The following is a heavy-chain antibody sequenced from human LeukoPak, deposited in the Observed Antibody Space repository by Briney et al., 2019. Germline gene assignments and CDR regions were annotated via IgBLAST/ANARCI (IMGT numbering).Heavy chain of an antibody. CDR1: GFIFDTYA. V-gene: IGHV3-23*01. J-gene: IGHJ4*02. CDR2: ISDSGGST. D-gene: IGHD1-26*01. CDR3: AKGVGARDINYFDY. Sequence: GGSLRLSCAASGFIFDTYAMSWVRQAPGKGLEWVLGISDSGGSTYYTDSVKGRFTISRDNSKNTLYLQMNSLRAEDTALYYCAKGVGARDINYFDYWGQGTLVTVS.